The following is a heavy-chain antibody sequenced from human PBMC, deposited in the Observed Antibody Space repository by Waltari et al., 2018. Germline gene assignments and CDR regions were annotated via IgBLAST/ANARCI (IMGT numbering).Heavy chain of an antibody. Sequence: QVQLQESGPGLVKPSATLSLTCAVSGYSISSGYYWGWIRQPPGKGLEWIGSIYHSGSTYYNPSLKSRVTISVDTSKNQFSLKLSSVTAADTAVYYCARAIGWFDPWGQGTLVTVSS. V-gene: IGHV4-38-2*01. J-gene: IGHJ5*02. CDR1: GYSISSGYY. CDR3: ARAIGWFDP. CDR2: IYHSGST.